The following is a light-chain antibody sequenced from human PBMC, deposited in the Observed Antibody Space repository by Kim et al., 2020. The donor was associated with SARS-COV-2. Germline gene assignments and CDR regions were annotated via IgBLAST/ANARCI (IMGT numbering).Light chain of an antibody. J-gene: IGKJ1*01. CDR2: GAS. CDR1: QAISNY. Sequence: DIQMTQSPSSLSASVGDGVTITCRASQAISNYLAWYQQQPGEVPKVVIYGASALHSGVPSRFSGRGSGTDFTLTISSLQPEDVATNFCSKYDSHPWTFGEGRKVDIK. CDR3: SKYDSHPWT. V-gene: IGKV1-27*01.